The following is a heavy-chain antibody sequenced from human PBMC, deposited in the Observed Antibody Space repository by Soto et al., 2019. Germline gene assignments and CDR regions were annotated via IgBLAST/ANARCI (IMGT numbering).Heavy chain of an antibody. D-gene: IGHD7-27*01. Sequence: EVPLLESGGGLVQPGGSLRLSRVASGFTFSNFAMSWVRQAPGKGLEWVSGFSGSNTYYADSVKGRFTISRDNSKNALFLQMNSLRAEDTAIYYCAKGWGDYWGQGTLVTVSS. CDR3: AKGWGDY. V-gene: IGHV3-23*01. CDR1: GFTFSNFA. J-gene: IGHJ4*02. CDR2: FSGSNT.